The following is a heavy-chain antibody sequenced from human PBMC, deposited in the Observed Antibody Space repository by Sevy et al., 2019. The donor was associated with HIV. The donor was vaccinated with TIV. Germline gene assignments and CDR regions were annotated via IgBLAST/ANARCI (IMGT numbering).Heavy chain of an antibody. D-gene: IGHD1-26*01. CDR3: ARGENNDEFFQY. J-gene: IGHJ1*01. V-gene: IGHV3-30*04. Sequence: GGSLRLSCAASGFIFSNFAMHWVRQAPGKGLEWVAVTSYDGSHKYYADSVKGRFTVSRDNSRNILSLEMNRLRRDDTAVYYCARGENNDEFFQYWGQGTLVTVS. CDR1: GFIFSNFA. CDR2: TSYDGSHK.